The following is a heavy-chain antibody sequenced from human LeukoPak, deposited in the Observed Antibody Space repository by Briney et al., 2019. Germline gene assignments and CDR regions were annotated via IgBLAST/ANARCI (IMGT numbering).Heavy chain of an antibody. J-gene: IGHJ6*02. CDR2: ISAYNGNT. Sequence: XSVKVSCKASGYTFTSYGISWVRQAPGQGLEWMGWISAYNGNTNYAQKLQGRVTMTTDTSTSTAYMELRSLRSDDTAVYYCARDCSSTSCFGDYYYYGMDVWGQGTTVTVSS. D-gene: IGHD2-2*01. V-gene: IGHV1-18*01. CDR3: ARDCSSTSCFGDYYYYGMDV. CDR1: GYTFTSYG.